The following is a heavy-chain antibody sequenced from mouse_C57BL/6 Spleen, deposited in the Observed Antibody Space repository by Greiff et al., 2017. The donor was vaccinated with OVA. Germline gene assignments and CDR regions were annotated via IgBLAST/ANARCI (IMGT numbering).Heavy chain of an antibody. Sequence: EVNVVESGAELVRPGASVKLSCTASGFNIKDDYMHWVKQRPEQGLEWIGWIDPENGDTEYASKFQGKATITADTSSNTAYLQLSSLTSEDTAVYYCTKDYSNYCYAMDYWGQGTSVTVSS. CDR2: IDPENGDT. J-gene: IGHJ4*01. CDR3: TKDYSNYCYAMDY. D-gene: IGHD2-5*01. V-gene: IGHV14-4*01. CDR1: GFNIKDDY.